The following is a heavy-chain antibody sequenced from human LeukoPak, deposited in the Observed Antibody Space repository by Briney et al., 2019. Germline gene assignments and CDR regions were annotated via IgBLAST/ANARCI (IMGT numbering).Heavy chain of an antibody. CDR2: ISYDGSNK. V-gene: IGHV3-30*04. J-gene: IGHJ5*02. D-gene: IGHD6-19*01. Sequence: PGTSLRLSCAASGFTFSRYAMHWVRQAPGKGLEWMAVISYDGSNKYYADSVKGRFTISRDNSKNTLYLQVNSLRPEDTAVFYCARGPTPGYSSGWSDHWGQGTLVTVSS. CDR1: GFTFSRYA. CDR3: ARGPTPGYSSGWSDH.